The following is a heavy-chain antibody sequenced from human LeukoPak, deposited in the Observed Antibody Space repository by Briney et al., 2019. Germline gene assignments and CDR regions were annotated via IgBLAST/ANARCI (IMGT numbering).Heavy chain of an antibody. CDR3: ARQDSEGRWPNDY. Sequence: SETLSLTSAVSGGSISSSSYYWGWIRQPPGKGLEWIGSISYSGSTYYNPSLKSRVTISVDASKNQFSLKLTSVTATDTAMYYCARQDSEGRWPNDYWGQGTLVTVSS. D-gene: IGHD5-24*01. CDR1: GGSISSSSYY. CDR2: ISYSGST. J-gene: IGHJ4*02. V-gene: IGHV4-39*01.